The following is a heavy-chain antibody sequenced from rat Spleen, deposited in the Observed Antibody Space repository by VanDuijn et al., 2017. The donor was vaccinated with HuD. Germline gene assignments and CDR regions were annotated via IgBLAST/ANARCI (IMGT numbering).Heavy chain of an antibody. J-gene: IGHJ2*01. CDR2: MGSDGDT. Sequence: QVQLKESGPGLVQPSQTLSLTCTVSGFSLTSYHVHWIRQPPGKGLEWMGLMGSDGDTSYNSGLKSRLSISRDTSKSQVFLKMNSLQTEDTATYYCARDGYDGYYHVFDYWGQGVMVTVSS. CDR1: GFSLTSYH. V-gene: IGHV2-32*01. D-gene: IGHD1-12*03. CDR3: ARDGYDGYYHVFDY.